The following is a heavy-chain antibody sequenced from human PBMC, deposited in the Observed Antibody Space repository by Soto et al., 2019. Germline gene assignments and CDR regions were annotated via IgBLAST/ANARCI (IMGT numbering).Heavy chain of an antibody. V-gene: IGHV3-23*01. J-gene: IGHJ4*02. CDR1: GFTFSSYA. CDR3: AKFLSPYSSGCYAPFDY. CDR2: ISGSGGST. D-gene: IGHD6-19*01. Sequence: EVQLLESGGGLVQPGGSLRLSCAASGFTFSSYAMSWVRQAPGKGLEWVSAISGSGGSTYYADSVKGRFTISRDNSKNTLYLQMNSLRAEDTAVYYCAKFLSPYSSGCYAPFDYWGQGTLVTVSS.